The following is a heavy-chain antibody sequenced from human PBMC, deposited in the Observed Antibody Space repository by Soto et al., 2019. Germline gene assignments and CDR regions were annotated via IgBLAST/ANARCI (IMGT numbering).Heavy chain of an antibody. J-gene: IGHJ5*01. D-gene: IGHD7-27*01. CDR2: IYKSATT. Sequence: SETLSLTCSVSGDSISNLDYFWAWIRQPPGQALEYIGYIYKSATTCYNPSFESRVAISVDTTKSQFSLNVTSVTAADTAVYFCARGRYCLTGRCFPNWFESWGQGALVTVSS. CDR1: GDSISNLDYF. V-gene: IGHV4-30-4*01. CDR3: ARGRYCLTGRCFPNWFES.